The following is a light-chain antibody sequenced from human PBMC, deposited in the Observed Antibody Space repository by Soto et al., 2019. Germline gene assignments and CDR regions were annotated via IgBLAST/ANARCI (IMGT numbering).Light chain of an antibody. V-gene: IGKV3-20*01. Sequence: EIVLTQSPGTLSLSPGKRATLSFMASQSISSSYLAWYQQKPGQAPRLLIYGASSRATGVPDRFSGSGSGTDFTLTISSLEPEDFAMYYCQQYYNSRTFGQGTKVDI. CDR1: QSISSSY. CDR2: GAS. J-gene: IGKJ1*01. CDR3: QQYYNSRT.